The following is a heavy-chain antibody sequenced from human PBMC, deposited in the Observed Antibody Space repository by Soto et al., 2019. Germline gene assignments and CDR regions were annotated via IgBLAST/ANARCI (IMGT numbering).Heavy chain of an antibody. CDR2: ISGSGGST. D-gene: IGHD3-3*01. J-gene: IGHJ6*02. CDR1: GFTFSSYA. Sequence: GGSLRLSCAASGFTFSSYAMSWVRQAPGKGLEWVSAISGSGGSTYYADSVKGRFTISRDNSKNTLYLQMNSLRAEDTAVYYCAKGSGDYDFLPWQDTPSYGMDVWGQGTTVTVSS. CDR3: AKGSGDYDFLPWQDTPSYGMDV. V-gene: IGHV3-23*01.